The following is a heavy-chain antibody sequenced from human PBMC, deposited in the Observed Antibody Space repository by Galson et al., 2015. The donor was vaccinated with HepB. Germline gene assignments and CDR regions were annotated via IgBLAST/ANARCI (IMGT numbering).Heavy chain of an antibody. CDR2: ISHDGSNT. CDR3: VRDDALWSWYFDS. D-gene: IGHD3-10*01. V-gene: IGHV3-30*04. CDR1: GFSFTSYA. J-gene: IGHJ4*02. Sequence: SLRLSCAASGFSFTSYAMHWVRQAPGKGLEWVAVISHDGSNTEYADSVRGRFTISRDNARDSLYLQMNSLRVEDTAVYYCVRDDALWSWYFDSWGQGILVTVSS.